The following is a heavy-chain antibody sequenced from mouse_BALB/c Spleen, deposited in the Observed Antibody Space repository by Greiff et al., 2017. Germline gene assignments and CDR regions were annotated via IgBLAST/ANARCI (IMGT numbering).Heavy chain of an antibody. CDR2: IDPETGGT. CDR1: GYTFTDYE. V-gene: IGHV1-15*01. J-gene: IGHJ4*01. Sequence: VKLQESGAELVRPGASVTLSCKASGYTFTDYEMHWVKQTPVHGLEWIGAIDPETGGTAYNQKFKGKATLTADKSSSTAYMELRSLTSEDSAVYYCTRRRGVHYGYGMDYWGQGTSVTVSS. D-gene: IGHD1-2*01. CDR3: TRRRGVHYGYGMDY.